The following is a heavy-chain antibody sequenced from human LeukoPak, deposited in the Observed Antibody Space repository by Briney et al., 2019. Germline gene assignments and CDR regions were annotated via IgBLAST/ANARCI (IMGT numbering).Heavy chain of an antibody. CDR3: AKEVGEHPSDAFDI. CDR1: GFTFSNYG. Sequence: GGSLRLSCAAAGFTFSNYGMTWVRQAPGKGLEWVSAIDTSGGTRYYADSVKGRFTVSRDNSKNTLYLQMNSLRAEDTAVYYCAKEVGEHPSDAFDIWGQGTMVTASS. D-gene: IGHD3-16*01. V-gene: IGHV3-23*01. J-gene: IGHJ3*02. CDR2: IDTSGGTR.